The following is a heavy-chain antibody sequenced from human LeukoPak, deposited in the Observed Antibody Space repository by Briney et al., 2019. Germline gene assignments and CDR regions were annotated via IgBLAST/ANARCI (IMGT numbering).Heavy chain of an antibody. D-gene: IGHD2-15*01. Sequence: ASVKVSCKASGYTFTSYGISWVRQAPGQGLEWMGWINPNSGGTNYAQKFQGRVTMTRDTSISTAYMELSRLRSDDTAVYYCARWGRYCSGGSCYSDYWGQGTLVTVSS. J-gene: IGHJ4*02. CDR3: ARWGRYCSGGSCYSDY. V-gene: IGHV1-2*02. CDR1: GYTFTSYG. CDR2: INPNSGGT.